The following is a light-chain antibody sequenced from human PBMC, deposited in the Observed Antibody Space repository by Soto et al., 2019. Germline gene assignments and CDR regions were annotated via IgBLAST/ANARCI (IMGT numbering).Light chain of an antibody. V-gene: IGKV1-33*01. J-gene: IGKJ5*01. Sequence: DIQMTQSPSSLSASVGDRVTITCQASQDISNYLNWYQQKPGKAPKLLIYDASNLETGVPSRFSGSGSGTDFPFTISSLQPEDIATYYCQPYDKLPITFGQGTRLEIK. CDR3: QPYDKLPIT. CDR1: QDISNY. CDR2: DAS.